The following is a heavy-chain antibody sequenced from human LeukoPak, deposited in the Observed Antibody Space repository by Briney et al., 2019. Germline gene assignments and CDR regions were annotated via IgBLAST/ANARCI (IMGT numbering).Heavy chain of an antibody. CDR1: GGSINISDYY. Sequence: SETLSLTCTVSGGSINISDYYWGWIRQPPGKGLEWIGSMHYSGSTYYNPSLKSRVTISVDTSKNQFSLKVSSVPAADTAVYYCARRGTIDSGRPWNWGQGTLVTVSS. CDR2: MHYSGST. D-gene: IGHD1-26*01. J-gene: IGHJ4*02. CDR3: ARRGTIDSGRPWN. V-gene: IGHV4-39*01.